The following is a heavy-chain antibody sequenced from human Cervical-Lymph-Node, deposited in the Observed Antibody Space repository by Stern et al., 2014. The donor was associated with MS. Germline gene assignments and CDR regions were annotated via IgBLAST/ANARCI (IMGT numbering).Heavy chain of an antibody. Sequence: VQLLESGPGLVKPSETLSLTCAVSGGSISSRYWGWIRQPPGKGLEWIGLISHSGDTKYNPSLKSRVTISLDTSKKQFSLKGTSRTAADTAVYYCARLSTAVDFWGQGTLVTVSS. CDR2: ISHSGDT. CDR3: ARLSTAVDF. V-gene: IGHV4-59*08. J-gene: IGHJ4*02. CDR1: GGSISSRY.